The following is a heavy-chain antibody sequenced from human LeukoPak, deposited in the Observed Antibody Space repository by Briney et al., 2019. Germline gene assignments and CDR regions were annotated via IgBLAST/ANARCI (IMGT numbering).Heavy chain of an antibody. Sequence: PSETLSLTCTVSGGSISSGSYYWSWIRQPAGKGLEWIGRIYTSGSTNYNPSLKSRATISVDTSKNQFSLKLSSVTAADTAVYYCASASIAVAGTRYYYYYMDVWGKGTTVTVSS. V-gene: IGHV4-61*02. J-gene: IGHJ6*03. CDR2: IYTSGST. D-gene: IGHD6-19*01. CDR1: GGSISSGSYY. CDR3: ASASIAVAGTRYYYYYMDV.